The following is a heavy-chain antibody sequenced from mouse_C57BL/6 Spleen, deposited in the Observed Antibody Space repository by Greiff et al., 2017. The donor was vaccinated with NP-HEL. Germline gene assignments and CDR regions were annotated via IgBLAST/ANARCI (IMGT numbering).Heavy chain of an antibody. CDR1: GFTFSDYY. CDR2: INYDGSST. CDR3: ARGDYDAFAY. D-gene: IGHD2-4*01. J-gene: IGHJ3*01. Sequence: EVQLVESEGGLVQPGSSMKLSCTASGFTFSDYYMAWVRQVPEKGLEWVANINYDGSSTYYLDSLKSRFIISRDNAKNILYLQMSSLKSEDTATYYCARGDYDAFAYWGQGTLVTVSA. V-gene: IGHV5-16*01.